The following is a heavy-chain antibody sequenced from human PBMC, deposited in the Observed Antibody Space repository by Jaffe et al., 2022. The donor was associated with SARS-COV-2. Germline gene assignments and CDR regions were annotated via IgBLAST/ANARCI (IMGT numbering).Heavy chain of an antibody. CDR2: ISGNGANT. Sequence: EVQLVESGGGLVQPGGSLRLSCAASGFTFSSYAMSWIRQAPGKGLEWVSTISGNGANTYYADSVKGRFTISRDNSKNTLSLQMNSLRADDSAVYSCARDCYFVSGTSCLWYSYMDVWGKGAPVTVSS. D-gene: IGHD3-10*01. CDR1: GFTFSSYA. CDR3: ARDCYFVSGTSCLWYSYMDV. V-gene: IGHV3-23*04. J-gene: IGHJ6*03.